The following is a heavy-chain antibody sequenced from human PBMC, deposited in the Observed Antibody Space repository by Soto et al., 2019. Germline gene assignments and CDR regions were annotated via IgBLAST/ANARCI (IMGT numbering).Heavy chain of an antibody. V-gene: IGHV3-23*01. CDR1: GFTFSNYA. CDR2: IGQTPTNT. CDR3: ANIPGYNIGP. Sequence: GGSLRLSCAASGFTFSNYAMNWVRQGPGKGLEWVSSIGQTPTNTYYADSVKGRLTISRDSSKNTVYLQMNSLRAEDTAGDYCANIPGYNIGPCGQGTLVTVSS. D-gene: IGHD6-19*01. J-gene: IGHJ5*02.